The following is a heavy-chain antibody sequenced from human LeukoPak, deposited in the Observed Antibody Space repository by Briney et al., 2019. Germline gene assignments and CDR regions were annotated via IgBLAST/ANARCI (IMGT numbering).Heavy chain of an antibody. J-gene: IGHJ5*02. CDR2: INPSGGST. CDR1: GYTFTSYY. V-gene: IGHV1-46*01. CDR3: AAGYCSGGSCSNWFDP. Sequence: ASVKVSCKASGYTFTSYYMHWVRQAPGQGLEWMGIINPSGGSTSYAQKFQGRVTMTRDMSTSTVYKELSSLRSEDTAVYYCAAGYCSGGSCSNWFDPWGQGTLVTVSS. D-gene: IGHD2-15*01.